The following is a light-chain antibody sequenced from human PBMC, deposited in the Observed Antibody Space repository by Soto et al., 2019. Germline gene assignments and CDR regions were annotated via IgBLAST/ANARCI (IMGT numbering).Light chain of an antibody. J-gene: IGKJ1*01. CDR3: QQSYNTPLA. CDR2: AAS. V-gene: IGKV1-39*01. Sequence: DIQMTQSPSSLSASVGDRVTITCRASQSISTYLTWYQQKPGKAPELLIYAASSLRSGVPSRFSGSGSGTDFTLTISSLQPEDFGTYYCQQSYNTPLAFGQGTKVDIK. CDR1: QSISTY.